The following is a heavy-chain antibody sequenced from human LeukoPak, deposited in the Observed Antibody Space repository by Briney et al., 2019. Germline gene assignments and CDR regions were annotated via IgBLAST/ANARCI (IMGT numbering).Heavy chain of an antibody. CDR3: ARVVLGDHTVGSYSFDD. Sequence: PSETLSLPYTVSGDSVNTYFRRWIRQPPRKGLAGMGYIYHSGSTNYSPSLKSRVFISVDTSKNQFSLGLSSVTAADTAIYYCARVVLGDHTVGSYSFDDWGQGILVTVSS. V-gene: IGHV4-59*02. D-gene: IGHD3-10*01. J-gene: IGHJ4*02. CDR1: GDSVNTYF. CDR2: IYHSGST.